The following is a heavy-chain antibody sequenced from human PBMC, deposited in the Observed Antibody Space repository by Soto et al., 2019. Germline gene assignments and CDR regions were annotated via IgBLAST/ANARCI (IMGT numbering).Heavy chain of an antibody. CDR2: MNPNSGNT. Sequence: ASVKVSCKASGYTFTSYDINWVRQATGQGLEWMGWMNPNSGNTGYAQKFQGRVTMTSNTSISTAYMELSSLRFEDTSVYYCAVTYYDILTGYPDAFDIWGQGTMVTV. CDR3: AVTYYDILTGYPDAFDI. CDR1: GYTFTSYD. V-gene: IGHV1-8*01. D-gene: IGHD3-9*01. J-gene: IGHJ3*02.